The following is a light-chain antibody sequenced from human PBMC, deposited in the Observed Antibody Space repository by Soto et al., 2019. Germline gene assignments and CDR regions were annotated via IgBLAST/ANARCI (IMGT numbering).Light chain of an antibody. V-gene: IGKV1-5*01. J-gene: IGKJ4*01. CDR1: QTISSW. CDR2: DVS. CDR3: QQSYGTPQIT. Sequence: DIQMTQSPSTLSGSVGDRVTITCRASQTISSWLAWYQQKPGKAPKLLIYDVSSLESGVPSRFSGSGSGTEFTLTISSLQPGDFATYYCQQSYGTPQITFGGGTKVDIK.